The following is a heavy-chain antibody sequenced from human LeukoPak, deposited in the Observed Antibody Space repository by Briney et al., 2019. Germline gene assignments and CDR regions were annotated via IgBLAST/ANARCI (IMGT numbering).Heavy chain of an antibody. Sequence: ASVKVSCKASGYTFIDYYLHWVRQAPGQGLGWMGWINPKSGVTFYPQPFQGRVTMTRDTSLSTAYMQMTSLTSDDTAVYYCARLGSDRDAFDVWGQGAVVTVSS. D-gene: IGHD3-16*01. J-gene: IGHJ3*01. CDR2: INPKSGVT. V-gene: IGHV1-2*02. CDR1: GYTFIDYY. CDR3: ARLGSDRDAFDV.